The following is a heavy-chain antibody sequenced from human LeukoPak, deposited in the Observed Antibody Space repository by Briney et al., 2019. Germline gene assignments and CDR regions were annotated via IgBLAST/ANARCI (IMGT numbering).Heavy chain of an antibody. CDR1: GFTFSSYA. Sequence: GGSLRLSCAASGFTFSSYAMHWVCQAPGKGLEYVSAISSNGGSTYYANSVKGRFTISRDNSKNTLYLQMNSLRAEDTAVYYCAKDQDFSGYYYSQGTYFDYWGQGTLVTVSS. CDR3: AKDQDFSGYYYSQGTYFDY. D-gene: IGHD3-22*01. CDR2: ISSNGGST. J-gene: IGHJ4*02. V-gene: IGHV3-64*01.